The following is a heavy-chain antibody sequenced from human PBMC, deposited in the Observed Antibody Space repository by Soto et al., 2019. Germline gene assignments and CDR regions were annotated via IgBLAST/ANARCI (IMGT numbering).Heavy chain of an antibody. J-gene: IGHJ1*01. CDR1: GFTFSSYA. Sequence: QVQLVESGGGVVQPGRSLRLSCAASGFTFSSYAMHWVRQAPGKGLEWVAVISYDENNKYYADSVKGRFTISRHNSKNTLYLQMNSLRAEDTAVYYCARDRYSTKGYIQHWGQGTLVTVSS. D-gene: IGHD3-16*02. CDR2: ISYDENNK. V-gene: IGHV3-30-3*01. CDR3: ARDRYSTKGYIQH.